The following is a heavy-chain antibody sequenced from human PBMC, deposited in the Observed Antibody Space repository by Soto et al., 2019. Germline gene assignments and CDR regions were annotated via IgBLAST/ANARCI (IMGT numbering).Heavy chain of an antibody. D-gene: IGHD4-4*01. J-gene: IGHJ6*02. CDR1: GGTFSSYA. Sequence: GASVKVSCKASGGTFSSYAIGWVRQAPGQGLEWMGGIIPIFGTANYAQKFQGRVTITADESTSTAYMELSSLRSEDTAVYYCARDEATVTPYYYYGMDVWGQGTTVTVSS. CDR2: IIPIFGTA. CDR3: ARDEATVTPYYYYGMDV. V-gene: IGHV1-69*13.